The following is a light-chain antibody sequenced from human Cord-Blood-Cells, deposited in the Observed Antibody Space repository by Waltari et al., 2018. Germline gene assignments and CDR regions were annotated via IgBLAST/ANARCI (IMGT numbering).Light chain of an antibody. J-gene: IGKJ4*01. CDR1: QGISSY. CDR2: AAS. CDR3: QQYYSYPLT. Sequence: AIRMTKSPSSLSASSGDRVTITCRASQGISSYLAWYQQKPGKAPKLLIYAASTLQSGVPSKFSGSGSGTDFTLTIICLQSEDFATYYCQQYYSYPLTFGGGTKVEIK. V-gene: IGKV1-8*01.